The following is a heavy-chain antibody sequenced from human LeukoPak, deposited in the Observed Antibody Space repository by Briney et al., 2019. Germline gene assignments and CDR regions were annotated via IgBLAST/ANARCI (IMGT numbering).Heavy chain of an antibody. Sequence: SETLSLTCTVSGSSIRTYTHWGWIRGPPGKGLEWVGSIHHTGKTYYNPSLESRVTISVDTSKNQFSLKLSSVTAADTAFYFCLNSGSNYEAVSWGQGTLVTVSS. CDR2: IHHTGKT. CDR3: LNSGSNYEAVS. V-gene: IGHV4-38-2*02. J-gene: IGHJ5*02. CDR1: GSSIRTYTH. D-gene: IGHD5-18*01.